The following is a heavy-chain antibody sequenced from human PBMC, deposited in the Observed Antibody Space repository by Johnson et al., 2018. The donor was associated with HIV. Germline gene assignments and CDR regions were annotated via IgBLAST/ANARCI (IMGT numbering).Heavy chain of an antibody. Sequence: MQLVESGGGLVQPGGSLRLSCAASGFTVSRYYMSWVRQAPGKGLEWVSVIYSDGSIYYADSVKGRCTISRDNSKNTLYLQMNSLRAEDTAVYYCARVTPQRGGNDAFDIWGQGTMVTVSS. D-gene: IGHD3-16*01. J-gene: IGHJ3*02. CDR1: GFTVSRYY. CDR2: IYSDGSI. CDR3: ARVTPQRGGNDAFDI. V-gene: IGHV3-66*01.